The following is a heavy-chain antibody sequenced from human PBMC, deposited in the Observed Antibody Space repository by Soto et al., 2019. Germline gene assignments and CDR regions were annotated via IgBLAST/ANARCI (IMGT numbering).Heavy chain of an antibody. D-gene: IGHD3-10*01. CDR1: GQYFHGDY. Sequence: SATQSLTCAVYGQYFHGDYWSWIRQPPGTGLEWIGEINHSGSTNYKPSLKIRVTISVDTSKNQFSLKLSSVTAADTAVYYCARGRLGATMVRGVIINYFDYWGQGTLVTVS. CDR2: INHSGST. V-gene: IGHV4-34*01. J-gene: IGHJ4*02. CDR3: ARGRLGATMVRGVIINYFDY.